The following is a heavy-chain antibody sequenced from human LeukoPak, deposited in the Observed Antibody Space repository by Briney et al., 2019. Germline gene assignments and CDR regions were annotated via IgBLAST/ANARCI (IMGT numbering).Heavy chain of an antibody. V-gene: IGHV1-2*02. CDR3: ARGFYDFWSGYYFDY. CDR1: GYTFTGYY. D-gene: IGHD3-3*01. J-gene: IGHJ4*02. Sequence: ASVKVSCKASGYTFTGYYMHWVRQAPGQGLEWMGWINPNSGGTNYAQKFQGRVTMTRDMSISTAYMELSRLRSDDTAVYYCARGFYDFWSGYYFDYWGQGTLVTVSS. CDR2: INPNSGGT.